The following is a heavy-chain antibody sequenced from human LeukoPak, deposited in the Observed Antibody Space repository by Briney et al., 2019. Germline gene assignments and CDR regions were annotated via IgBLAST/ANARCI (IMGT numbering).Heavy chain of an antibody. V-gene: IGHV3-23*01. J-gene: IGHJ4*02. CDR3: AKGDPVRDFDY. CDR1: GFTFSDYA. CDR2: ISGSGGST. Sequence: GGSLRLSCEASGFTFSDYAMSWVRQAPGKGLEWVSEISGSGGSTYYADSVKGRFTISRDNSKMYLQMNSLRAEDTAIYYCAKGDPVRDFDYWGQGTLVTVSS. D-gene: IGHD4-17*01.